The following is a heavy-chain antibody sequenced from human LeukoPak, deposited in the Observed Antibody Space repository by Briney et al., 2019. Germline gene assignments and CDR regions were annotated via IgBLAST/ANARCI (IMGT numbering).Heavy chain of an antibody. V-gene: IGHV4-30-2*01. D-gene: IGHD2-15*01. CDR1: GGSISSGGYY. CDR3: ARDIVARAFDI. J-gene: IGHJ3*02. CDR2: LYHSGST. Sequence: SETLSLACTVSGGSISSGGYYWSRIRQPPGKGLEWIGYLYHSGSTYYNPSLKSRVTISVDRSKNQFSLKLSSVTAADTAVYYCARDIVARAFDIWGQGTMVTVSS.